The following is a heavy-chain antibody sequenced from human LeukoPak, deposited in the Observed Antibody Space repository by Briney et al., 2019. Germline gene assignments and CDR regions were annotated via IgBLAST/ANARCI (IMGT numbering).Heavy chain of an antibody. D-gene: IGHD5-18*01. J-gene: IGHJ2*01. Sequence: GGSLRLSCAASGFTFSSYAMSWVRQAPGKGLDWVSAFSGSGGSTYYADSVKGRFTISRDNSKNTLYLQMNSLRAEDMAVYYCARDGSGYNYGYWYFDLWGRGTLVTVSS. CDR1: GFTFSSYA. CDR3: ARDGSGYNYGYWYFDL. CDR2: FSGSGGST. V-gene: IGHV3-23*01.